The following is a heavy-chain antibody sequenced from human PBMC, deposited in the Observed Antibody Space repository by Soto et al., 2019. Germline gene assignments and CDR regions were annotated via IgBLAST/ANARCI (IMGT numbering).Heavy chain of an antibody. J-gene: IGHJ4*02. D-gene: IGHD3-22*01. CDR3: ARGLNYYDSSGYYDFDY. V-gene: IGHV1-8*01. Sequence: XSVKVSCKASGYTFTSYDINWVRQATGQGLEWMGWMNPNSGNTGYAQKFQGRVTMTRNTSISTAYMELSSLRSEDTAVYYCARGLNYYDSSGYYDFDYWGQGTLVTVLL. CDR1: GYTFTSYD. CDR2: MNPNSGNT.